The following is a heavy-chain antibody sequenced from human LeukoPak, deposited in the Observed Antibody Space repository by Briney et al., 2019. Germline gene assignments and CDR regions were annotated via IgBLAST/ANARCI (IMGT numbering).Heavy chain of an antibody. D-gene: IGHD1-1*01. CDR2: INSDGGGT. V-gene: IGHV3-74*01. Sequence: GGSLRLSCAASGFTFSSYWMHWVRQVPGKGLVWVARINSDGGGTSYADSVKGRFTISRDNAKNTLYLQMNSLRAEDTAVYYCARDHAYWNYFDYWGQGTLVTVSS. CDR1: GFTFSSYW. CDR3: ARDHAYWNYFDY. J-gene: IGHJ4*02.